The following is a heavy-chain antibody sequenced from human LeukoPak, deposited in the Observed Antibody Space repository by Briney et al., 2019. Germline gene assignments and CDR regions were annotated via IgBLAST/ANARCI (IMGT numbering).Heavy chain of an antibody. J-gene: IGHJ4*02. CDR1: GGSISSGDYY. V-gene: IGHV4-30-4*08. CDR2: IYYSGST. Sequence: TLSLTSTVSGGSISSGDYYWSWIRQPPGKGLEWIGYIYYSGSTYYNPSLKSRVTISVDTSKNQFSLKLSSVTAADTAVYYCARDRVVTTNYFDYWGQGTLVTVSS. D-gene: IGHD2-21*02. CDR3: ARDRVVTTNYFDY.